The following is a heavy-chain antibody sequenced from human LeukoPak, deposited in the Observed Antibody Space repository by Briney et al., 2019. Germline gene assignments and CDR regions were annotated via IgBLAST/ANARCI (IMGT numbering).Heavy chain of an antibody. V-gene: IGHV4-61*01. CDR3: ARSRAFNSGAFDP. CDR1: GASVSSASY. CDR2: IYNGVNT. J-gene: IGHJ5*02. Sequence: SETLSLTCTVSGASVSSASYWTWIRQPPGKGVEWIAHIYNGVNTNYNPSLKSRVTISVDTSKNQFSLRLNSVTAADTAVYYCARSRAFNSGAFDPWGQGSLVTVSS. D-gene: IGHD1-26*01.